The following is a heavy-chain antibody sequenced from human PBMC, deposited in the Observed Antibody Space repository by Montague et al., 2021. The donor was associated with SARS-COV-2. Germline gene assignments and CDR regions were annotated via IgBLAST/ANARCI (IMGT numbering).Heavy chain of an antibody. Sequence: SLSLSCAASGFPFSSYAMHWVRQAPGKGLEWVAVISYDGSNKYYADSVKGRFTISRDNSKNTLYLQMNSLRAEDTAVYYCARDLGGYFDLWGRGTLVTVSS. CDR1: GFPFSSYA. CDR2: ISYDGSNK. V-gene: IGHV3-30*04. CDR3: ARDLGGYFDL. D-gene: IGHD1-26*01. J-gene: IGHJ2*01.